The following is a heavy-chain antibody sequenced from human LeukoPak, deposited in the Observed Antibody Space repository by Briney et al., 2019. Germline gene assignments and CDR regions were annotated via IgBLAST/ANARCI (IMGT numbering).Heavy chain of an antibody. V-gene: IGHV5-51*01. CDR1: GYSFTSYW. D-gene: IGHD6-19*01. J-gene: IGHJ4*02. Sequence: KPGESLKISCKGSGYSFTSYWIGWVRQMPGKGLEWMGIIYPGDSDTRYSPSFQGQVTISADKSISTAYLQWSSLKASDTAIYYCARILFYSSGWYPFDYWGQGTLVTVSS. CDR2: IYPGDSDT. CDR3: ARILFYSSGWYPFDY.